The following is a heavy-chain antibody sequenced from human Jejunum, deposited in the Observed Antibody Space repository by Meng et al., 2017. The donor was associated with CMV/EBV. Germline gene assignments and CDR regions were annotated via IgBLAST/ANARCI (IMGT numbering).Heavy chain of an antibody. J-gene: IGHJ4*02. D-gene: IGHD6-19*01. CDR3: AREDSSGWVFDY. Sequence: AASGFTFSDYSVTWVHLAPGKGLEWVSCISGSGSYIDYADSVKGRFTISRDNAKNSLFLQMNSLRAEDTAVYYCAREDSSGWVFDYWGQGTLVTVSS. CDR2: ISGSGSYI. V-gene: IGHV3-21*01. CDR1: GFTFSDYS.